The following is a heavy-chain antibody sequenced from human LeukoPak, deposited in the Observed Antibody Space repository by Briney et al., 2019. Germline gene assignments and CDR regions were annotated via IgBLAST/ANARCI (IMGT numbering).Heavy chain of an antibody. Sequence: PSETLSLTCTVSGASISSYYWSWIRQPPGKGLEWIGYIYYSGSTNYNPSLKSRVTISVDTSKNQFSLKLSPVTAADTAVYYCVRVMLGTPNWFDPWGQGTLVTVSS. J-gene: IGHJ5*02. CDR1: GASISSYY. V-gene: IGHV4-59*01. D-gene: IGHD3-10*02. CDR2: IYYSGST. CDR3: VRVMLGTPNWFDP.